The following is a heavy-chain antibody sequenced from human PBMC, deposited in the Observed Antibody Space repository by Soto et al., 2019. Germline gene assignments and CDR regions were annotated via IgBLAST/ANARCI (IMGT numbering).Heavy chain of an antibody. CDR2: ISHTGRT. CDR1: TGSMRTYY. Sequence: SETLSLTCSVSTGSMRTYYWTLIRQSPGKGLEWIGQISHTGRTKYNPSLESRVTISVDTSRKQFSLKLTSVTAADTALYYCARDDITGLFDFWGQGTLVTVSS. J-gene: IGHJ4*02. V-gene: IGHV4-59*01. CDR3: ARDDITGLFDF. D-gene: IGHD3-16*01.